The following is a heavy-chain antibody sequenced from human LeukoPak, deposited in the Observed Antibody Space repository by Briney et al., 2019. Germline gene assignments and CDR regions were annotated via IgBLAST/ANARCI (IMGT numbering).Heavy chain of an antibody. D-gene: IGHD3-22*01. Sequence: SETLSLTCAVYGGSFSGYYWSWIRQPPGKGLEWIGEINHSGSTNYNPSLKSRVTISVDTSKNQFSLKLSSVTAADTAVYYCARGLAYYDSSGYVGWAADYWGQGTLVTVSS. CDR3: ARGLAYYDSSGYVGWAADY. CDR2: INHSGST. J-gene: IGHJ4*02. V-gene: IGHV4-34*01. CDR1: GGSFSGYY.